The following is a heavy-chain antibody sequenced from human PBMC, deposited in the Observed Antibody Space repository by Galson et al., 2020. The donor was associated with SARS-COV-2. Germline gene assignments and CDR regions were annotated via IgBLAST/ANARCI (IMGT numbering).Heavy chain of an antibody. CDR3: ARWGCSGGSYFAGAYFDH. CDR2: ITNSGSTI. V-gene: IGHV3-48*03. Sequence: GESLKISCAASGFTVSSYEMNWVRQAPGKGLEWVSYITNSGSTIHYADSVRGRFTISRDNAKNSLILQMNSLRAEDTAIYYCARWGCSGGSYFAGAYFDHWGQGTVVTVSS. CDR1: GFTVSSYE. J-gene: IGHJ4*02. D-gene: IGHD2-15*01.